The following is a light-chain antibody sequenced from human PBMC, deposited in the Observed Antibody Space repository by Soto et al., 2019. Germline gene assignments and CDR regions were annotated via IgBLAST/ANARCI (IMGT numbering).Light chain of an antibody. CDR2: EVS. CDR1: SSVVGSYNR. V-gene: IGLV2-18*02. Sequence: QSALTQPPSVSGSPGQSVTISCTGTSSVVGSYNRVSWYQQSPGTAPKLMIYEVSNRPSGVPDRFSGSKSGNTASLTISGLQAEDEADYYRSSYTSSSTYVFGTGTKVTVL. J-gene: IGLJ1*01. CDR3: SSYTSSSTYV.